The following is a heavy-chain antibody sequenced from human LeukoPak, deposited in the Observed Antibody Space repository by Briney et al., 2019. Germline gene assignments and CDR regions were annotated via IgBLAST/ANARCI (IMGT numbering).Heavy chain of an antibody. J-gene: IGHJ6*02. CDR3: AREITIFGVVMGGMDV. CDR1: GGPISSYY. CDR2: IYYSGST. D-gene: IGHD3-3*01. Sequence: SETLSLTCTVSGGPISSYYWSWIRQPPGKGLEWIGYIYYSGSTNYHPSLKSRVTISVDTSKSQFSLKLSSVTAADTAVYYCAREITIFGVVMGGMDVWGQGTTVTVSS. V-gene: IGHV4-59*01.